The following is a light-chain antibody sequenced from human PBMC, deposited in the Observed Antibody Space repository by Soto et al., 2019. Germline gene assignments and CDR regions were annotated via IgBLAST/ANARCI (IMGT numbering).Light chain of an antibody. J-gene: IGKJ5*01. CDR1: QDISIY. CDR2: HAS. Sequence: DIQMTQSPSSPSASVGDRVSITCQASQDISIYLNWYQQKPGKAPKLLIFHASILETGVPSRFSGSGSGTDFTFTISSLQPEDFATYYCQQCYNLPITFGQGTRLDIK. CDR3: QQCYNLPIT. V-gene: IGKV1-33*01.